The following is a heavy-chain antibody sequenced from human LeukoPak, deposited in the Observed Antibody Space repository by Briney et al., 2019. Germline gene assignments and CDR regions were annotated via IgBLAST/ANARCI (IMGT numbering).Heavy chain of an antibody. CDR2: ISNTGGST. D-gene: IGHD2-15*01. V-gene: IGHV3-23*01. CDR3: AQQVGYCSSGSCYFTD. Sequence: GGSLRLSCAASGFSFNTYAMSWVRQAPGKGLEWVSAISNTGGSTYYADSVKGRFTISRDKSKNTLSLQMNSLRAEDTAVYYCAQQVGYCSSGSCYFTDWGQGTLVTVSS. J-gene: IGHJ1*01. CDR1: GFSFNTYA.